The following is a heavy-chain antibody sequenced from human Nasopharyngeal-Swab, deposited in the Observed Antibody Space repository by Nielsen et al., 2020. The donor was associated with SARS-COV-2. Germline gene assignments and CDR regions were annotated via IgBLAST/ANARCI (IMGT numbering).Heavy chain of an antibody. J-gene: IGHJ6*02. CDR1: EFTFSSYA. CDR3: AKEDISVWYGGYFDYGMDV. Sequence: AGSLTLSCAASEFTFSSYAMTWVRQAPGQGLEWVSAISGSGAITYYADSVKGRFTISRDNSSNTLYLQMNSLRAEDTAVYYCAKEDISVWYGGYFDYGMDVWGQGTTVTVSS. V-gene: IGHV3-23*01. D-gene: IGHD6-19*01. CDR2: ISGSGAIT.